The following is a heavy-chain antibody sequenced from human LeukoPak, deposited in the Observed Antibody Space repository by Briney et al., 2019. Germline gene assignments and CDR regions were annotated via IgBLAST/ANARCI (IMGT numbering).Heavy chain of an antibody. D-gene: IGHD4/OR15-4a*01. CDR1: GFTFSTYS. V-gene: IGHV3-48*04. J-gene: IGHJ4*02. CDR2: ICEGGETR. CDR3: ARDASGANLPFDY. Sequence: GGSLRLSCAASGFTFSTYSRNWVRQAPGKGLEWVSYICEGGETRYYADSVTGRSTISRDNGKNSLSLQMNSLRAEDTAVYFCARDASGANLPFDYWGQGTQVTVSS.